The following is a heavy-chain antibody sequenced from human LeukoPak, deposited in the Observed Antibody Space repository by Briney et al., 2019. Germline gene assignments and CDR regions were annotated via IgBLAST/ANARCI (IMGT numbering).Heavy chain of an antibody. CDR2: MKEDGSEK. V-gene: IGHV3-7*03. CDR3: QRIPDY. D-gene: IGHD2-21*01. J-gene: IGHJ4*02. CDR1: GFTFSSYW. Sequence: VQPGGSLRLSCTASGFTFSSYWMNWDRQAPGKGLEWVANMKEDGSEKNYVDSVKGRFTISRDNAKNSLYLQINSLRAEDTAMYYCQRIPDYWGQGTLVTVSS.